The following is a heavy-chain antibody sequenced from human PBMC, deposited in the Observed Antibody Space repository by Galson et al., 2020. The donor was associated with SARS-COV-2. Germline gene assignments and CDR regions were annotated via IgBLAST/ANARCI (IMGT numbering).Heavy chain of an antibody. V-gene: IGHV4-30-4*01. CDR2: IYYSGST. Sequence: ETSETLSLTCTVSGGSISSGDYYWSWIRQPPGKGLEWIGYIYYSGSTYYNPSLKSRVTISVDTSKNQFSLKLSSVTTADTAVYYCARGRLDYYDSSGYPEGFDYWGQGTLVTVSS. D-gene: IGHD3-22*01. J-gene: IGHJ4*02. CDR3: ARGRLDYYDSSGYPEGFDY. CDR1: GGSISSGDYY.